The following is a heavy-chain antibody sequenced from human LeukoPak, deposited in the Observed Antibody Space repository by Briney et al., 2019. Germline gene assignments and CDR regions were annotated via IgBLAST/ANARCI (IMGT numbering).Heavy chain of an antibody. V-gene: IGHV3-7*01. CDR1: GFTFSSYW. CDR2: IKQDGSEK. Sequence: GGSLRLSCAASGFTFSSYWMSWVRQAPGKGLEWVANIKQDGSEKYYVDSVKGRFTISRDNAKSSLYLQMNSLRAEDTAVYYCARGKYPGAFDVWGQGTLVTVSS. D-gene: IGHD2-2*02. J-gene: IGHJ3*01. CDR3: ARGKYPGAFDV.